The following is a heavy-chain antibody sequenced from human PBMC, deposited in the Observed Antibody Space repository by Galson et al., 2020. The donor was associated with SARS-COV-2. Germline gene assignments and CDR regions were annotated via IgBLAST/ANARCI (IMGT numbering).Heavy chain of an antibody. J-gene: IGHJ4*02. CDR3: AISSIAARWGFDY. D-gene: IGHD6-6*01. Sequence: ETSETLSLTCTVSGGSISSYYWSWIRQPPGKGLEWIGYIYYSGSTNYNPSLKSRVTISVDTSKNQFSLKPSSVTAADTAVYYCAISSIAARWGFDYWGQGTLVTVSS. CDR1: GGSISSYY. CDR2: IYYSGST. V-gene: IGHV4-59*08.